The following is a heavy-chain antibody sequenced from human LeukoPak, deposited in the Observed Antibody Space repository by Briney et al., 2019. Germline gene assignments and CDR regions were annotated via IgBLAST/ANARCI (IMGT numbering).Heavy chain of an antibody. Sequence: SETLSLTCTVSGGSISSGSYYWSWIRQPAGKGLEWIGRIYTSGSTNYNPSLKSRVTISVDTSKNQFSLKLSSVTAADTAVYYCARGQPCSGGSCYSHWFDPWGQGTLVTVSS. CDR3: ARGQPCSGGSCYSHWFDP. CDR2: IYTSGST. V-gene: IGHV4-61*02. D-gene: IGHD2-15*01. J-gene: IGHJ5*02. CDR1: GGSISSGSYY.